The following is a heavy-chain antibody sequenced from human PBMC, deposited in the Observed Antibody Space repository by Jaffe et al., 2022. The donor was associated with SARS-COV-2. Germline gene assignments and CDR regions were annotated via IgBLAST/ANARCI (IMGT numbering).Heavy chain of an antibody. D-gene: IGHD3-16*01. V-gene: IGHV3-73*01. CDR1: GFTFSGSA. Sequence: EVQLVESGGGLVQPGGSLKLSCAASGFTFSGSAMHWVRQASGKGLEWVGRIRSKANSYATAYAASVKGRFTISRDDSKNTAYLQMNSLKTEDTAVYYCTGTFGGPSAVLYGMDVWGQGTTVTVSS. J-gene: IGHJ6*02. CDR3: TGTFGGPSAVLYGMDV. CDR2: IRSKANSYAT.